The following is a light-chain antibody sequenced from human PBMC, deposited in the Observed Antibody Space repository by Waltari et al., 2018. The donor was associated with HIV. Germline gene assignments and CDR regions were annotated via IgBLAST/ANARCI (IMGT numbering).Light chain of an antibody. CDR1: QSISSY. CDR2: DAS. J-gene: IGKJ2*01. Sequence: EIVLTQSPATLSLSPGERATLSCRASQSISSYLAWYQQTPGQAPRLLIYDASNRATGIPARFSGSGSATDFTLTISSLEPEDFAVYYCQHRSSWPRGTFGQGTKLEIK. CDR3: QHRSSWPRGT. V-gene: IGKV3-11*01.